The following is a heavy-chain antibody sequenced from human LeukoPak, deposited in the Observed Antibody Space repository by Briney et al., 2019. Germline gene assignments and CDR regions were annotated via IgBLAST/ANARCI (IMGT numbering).Heavy chain of an antibody. CDR1: GFTVSSNY. CDR2: IYSGGST. J-gene: IGHJ4*02. D-gene: IGHD5-12*01. V-gene: IGHV3-66*01. CDR3: ATDLGYSGYDRVDY. Sequence: GGSLRLSCAASGFTVSSNYMSWVRQAPGKGLEWVSVIYSGGSTYYADSVKGRFTISRDNSKNTLYLQMNSLRAEDTAVYYCATDLGYSGYDRVDYWGQGTLVTVSS.